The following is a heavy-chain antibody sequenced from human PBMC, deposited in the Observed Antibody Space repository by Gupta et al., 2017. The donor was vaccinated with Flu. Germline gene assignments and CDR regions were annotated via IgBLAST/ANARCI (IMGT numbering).Heavy chain of an antibody. CDR3: ARDSGNHGFVP. CDR1: GFTFSDYS. Sequence: EVQLVESGGGLVKPGGSLRLSCAASGFTFSDYSMNWVRQAPGRGLEWVSLVSRSSSFKYYADSVRGRFTISRDNAKNSLNLQMNSLRVEDTAVDYCARDSGNHGFVPWGQGTLV. V-gene: IGHV3-21*01. D-gene: IGHD1-26*01. CDR2: VSRSSSFK. J-gene: IGHJ5*02.